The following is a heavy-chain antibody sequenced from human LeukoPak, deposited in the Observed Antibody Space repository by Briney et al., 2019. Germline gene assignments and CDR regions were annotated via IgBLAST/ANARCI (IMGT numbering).Heavy chain of an antibody. D-gene: IGHD3/OR15-3a*01. Sequence: SETLSLTCTVSGGSISSRSYYWGWIRQPPGKGLEWIGSIYYSGSTYYNPSLKSRVTISVDMSKNQFSLNLSSVTAADTAVYYCARQAGSGLFILPGGQGTLVTVSS. CDR3: ARQAGSGLFILP. CDR1: GGSISSRSYY. J-gene: IGHJ4*02. CDR2: IYYSGST. V-gene: IGHV4-39*01.